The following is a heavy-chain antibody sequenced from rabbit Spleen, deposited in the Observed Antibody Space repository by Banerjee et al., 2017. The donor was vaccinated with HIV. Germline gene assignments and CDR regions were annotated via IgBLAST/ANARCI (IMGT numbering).Heavy chain of an antibody. CDR3: ARDTGSSFSSYGMDL. D-gene: IGHD8-1*01. CDR1: GIDFSSYYY. V-gene: IGHV1S43*01. J-gene: IGHJ6*01. Sequence: QQQLEESGGGLVKPGGTLTLTCKASGIDFSSYYYMCWVRQAPGKGPEWIACIFNGDGSTYYASWVNGRFTISRTSSTTVTLRMTSLTAADTATYFCARDTGSSFSSYGMDLWGPGTLVTVS. CDR2: IFNGDGST.